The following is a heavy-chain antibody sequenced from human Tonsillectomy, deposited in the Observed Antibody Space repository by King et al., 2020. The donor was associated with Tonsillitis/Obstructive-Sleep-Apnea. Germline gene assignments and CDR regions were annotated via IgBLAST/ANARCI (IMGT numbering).Heavy chain of an antibody. Sequence: QLVQSGAEVKKPGESLRISCKGSGYSFTSYWINWVRQMPGKGLEWMGRIDPSDSYTNYSPSFQGHVTIPADKSLSTAYLQWSSLKASDTSMYYCVGANYYDMDFWGQGTTVTVSS. V-gene: IGHV5-10-1*01. CDR1: GYSFTSYW. D-gene: IGHD4/OR15-4a*01. CDR3: VGANYYDMDF. J-gene: IGHJ6*02. CDR2: IDPSDSYT.